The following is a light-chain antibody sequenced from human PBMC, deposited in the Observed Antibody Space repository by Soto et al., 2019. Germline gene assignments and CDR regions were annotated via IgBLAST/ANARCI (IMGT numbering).Light chain of an antibody. Sequence: EVVLTQSPGTLSLSPGERATLSCRASQSVSNNYLAWYQQKPGQSPKLLIFGSSDRATGIPDRLSGSGSGTDFTLTISSLEPEDFAVYYCQQYCSSPPYTFGQRTKLEI. CDR3: QQYCSSPPYT. V-gene: IGKV3-20*01. J-gene: IGKJ2*01. CDR1: QSVSNNY. CDR2: GSS.